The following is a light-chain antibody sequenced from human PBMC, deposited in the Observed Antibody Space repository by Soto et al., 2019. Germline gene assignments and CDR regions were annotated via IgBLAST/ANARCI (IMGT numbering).Light chain of an antibody. CDR3: QQYGYSLPTIT. CDR1: QSVSSSY. V-gene: IGKV3-20*01. J-gene: IGKJ5*01. CDR2: GAS. Sequence: EIVLTQSPGTLSLSPGERATLSCRASQSVSSSYLAWYQQKPGQAPRLLMSGASSRATGIPDRFSGSGSGSGFTLTISSLEPEDFAVSYCQQYGYSLPTITFGQGTRLEIK.